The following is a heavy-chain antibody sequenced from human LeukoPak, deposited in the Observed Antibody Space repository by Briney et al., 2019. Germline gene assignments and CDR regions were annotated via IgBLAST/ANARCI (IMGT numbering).Heavy chain of an antibody. CDR1: GFTFSSYA. J-gene: IGHJ3*02. Sequence: PGGSLRLSCAASGFTFSSYAMSWVRQAPGKGPEWVANIKGDGSEKFYANSVKGRFTISRDNAKSSLYLQMNSLRAEDTALYYCAKDAGYYYGSGSSSIDAFDIWGQGTMVTVSS. CDR2: IKGDGSEK. V-gene: IGHV3-7*03. D-gene: IGHD3-10*01. CDR3: AKDAGYYYGSGSSSIDAFDI.